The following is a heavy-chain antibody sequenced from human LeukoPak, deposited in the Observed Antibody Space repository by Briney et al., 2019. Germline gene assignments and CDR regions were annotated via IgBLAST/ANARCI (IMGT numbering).Heavy chain of an antibody. J-gene: IGHJ3*02. CDR2: IYYSGTT. Sequence: PSETLFLTCTVSGGSISSYYWSWIRQPPGKGLEWIGSIYYSGTTNYNPSLKTRVTISVDTSKNQFSLKLSSVTAADTAMYFCARDMESGSTRGRAFNIWGQGTMVTVSS. CDR1: GGSISSYY. CDR3: ARDMESGSTRGRAFNI. V-gene: IGHV4-59*01. D-gene: IGHD1-26*01.